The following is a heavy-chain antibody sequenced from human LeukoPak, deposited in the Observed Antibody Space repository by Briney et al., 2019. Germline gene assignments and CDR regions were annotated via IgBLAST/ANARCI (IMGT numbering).Heavy chain of an antibody. CDR1: GGSISSSTNW. Sequence: SETLSLTCAVSGGSISSSTNWWSWVRQPPGKGLEWIGEIYHSGGTNYNPSLKSRITISVDKSQNQFSLKVNSLTAADTAVYYCAGGSSSWLFSSNWFDPWGQGTLVTVSS. V-gene: IGHV4-4*02. J-gene: IGHJ5*02. CDR3: AGGSSSWLFSSNWFDP. D-gene: IGHD6-13*01. CDR2: IYHSGGT.